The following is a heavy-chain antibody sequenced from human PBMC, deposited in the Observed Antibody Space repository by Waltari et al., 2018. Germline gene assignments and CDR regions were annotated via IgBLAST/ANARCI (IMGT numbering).Heavy chain of an antibody. V-gene: IGHV3-7*01. J-gene: IGHJ4*02. CDR2: IKPDGSEK. Sequence: EVQLVESGGGLVQPGGSLRLSCVVSGLNFSNYWMNWVRQAPGKGLEGVANIKPDGSEKYYVDSVKGRLTISRDNAKNSLFLQMNSLSVDDTGVYYCAINQYWGQGTLVTVSS. CDR3: AINQY. CDR1: GLNFSNYW.